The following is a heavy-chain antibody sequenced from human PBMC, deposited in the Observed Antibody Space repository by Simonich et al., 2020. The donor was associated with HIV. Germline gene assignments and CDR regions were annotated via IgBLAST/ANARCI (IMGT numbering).Heavy chain of an antibody. CDR2: IRGSGSST. D-gene: IGHD3-3*01. J-gene: IGHJ4*02. CDR1: GFTFSSYA. CDR3: AKDRYYNFWSGYYDY. Sequence: EVQLLESGGGLVQPGGSLRLSCAASGFTFSSYAMSWVRQAPGKGLEWVSAIRGSGSSTYYADSVKGRFTISRDNSKNTLYLQMNSLRAEDTAVYYCAKDRYYNFWSGYYDYWGQGTLVTVSS. V-gene: IGHV3-23*01.